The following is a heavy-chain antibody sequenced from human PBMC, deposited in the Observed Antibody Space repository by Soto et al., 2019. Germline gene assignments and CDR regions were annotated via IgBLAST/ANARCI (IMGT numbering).Heavy chain of an antibody. CDR1: GFTFSSYA. CDR2: ISGSGGST. J-gene: IGHJ5*02. D-gene: IGHD3-10*01. V-gene: IGHV3-23*01. Sequence: GGSLRLSCAASGFTFSSYAMSWVRQAPGKGLEWVSAISGSGGSTYYADSVKGRFTISRDNSKNTLYLQMNRLRAEDTAVYYCAKDGPNYYGSWSYYPIEDWFDPWGQGTLVTVSS. CDR3: AKDGPNYYGSWSYYPIEDWFDP.